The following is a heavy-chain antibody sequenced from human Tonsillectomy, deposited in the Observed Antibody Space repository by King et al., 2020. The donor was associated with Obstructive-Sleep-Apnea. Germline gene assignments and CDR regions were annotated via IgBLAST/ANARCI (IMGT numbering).Heavy chain of an antibody. Sequence: QLQESGPGLVKPSETLSLTCTVSGGSISSYYWSWIRQPPGKGLEWIGYIYYSGSTNYNPSLKSRVTISVDTSKNQFSLKLSSVTSADTAVYYCARDRFLEWQYGMDVWGRGTTVTVSS. V-gene: IGHV4-59*01. CDR3: ARDRFLEWQYGMDV. CDR2: IYYSGST. CDR1: GGSISSYY. J-gene: IGHJ6*02. D-gene: IGHD3-3*01.